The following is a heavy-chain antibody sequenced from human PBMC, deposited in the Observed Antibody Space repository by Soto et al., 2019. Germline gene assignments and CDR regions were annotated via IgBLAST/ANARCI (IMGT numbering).Heavy chain of an antibody. V-gene: IGHV1-69*13. Sequence: ASVKVSCKASGGTFSSYAISWVRQAPGQGLEWMGGIIPIFGTANYAQKFQGRVTITADESTSTAYMELSSLRSEGTAVYYCARTPKYYYDSSGYYLGVNWFDPWGQGTLVTVSS. CDR2: IIPIFGTA. J-gene: IGHJ5*02. D-gene: IGHD3-22*01. CDR3: ARTPKYYYDSSGYYLGVNWFDP. CDR1: GGTFSSYA.